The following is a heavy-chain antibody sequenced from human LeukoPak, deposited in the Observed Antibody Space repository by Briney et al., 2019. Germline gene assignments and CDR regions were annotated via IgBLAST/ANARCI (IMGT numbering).Heavy chain of an antibody. J-gene: IGHJ5*02. CDR1: GGSLSGYY. CDR2: INHSGST. D-gene: IGHD2-2*01. V-gene: IGHV4-34*01. CDR3: ARGYQLLWGGWFDP. Sequence: SETLSLTCAVYGGSLSGYYWSWIRQPPGKGLEWIGEINHSGSTNYNPSLKSRVTISVDTSKNQLSLKLSSVTAADTAVYYCARGYQLLWGGWFDPWGQGTLVTVSS.